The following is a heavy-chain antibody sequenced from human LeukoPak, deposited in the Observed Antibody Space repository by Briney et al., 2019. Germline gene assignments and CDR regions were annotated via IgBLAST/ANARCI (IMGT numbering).Heavy chain of an antibody. CDR2: ISGSGGST. V-gene: IGHV3-23*01. CDR1: GFTFSSYA. CDR3: AKVNIAAVGSDFDY. Sequence: GGSLRLSCAASGFTFSSYAMRWVRQAPGKGLEWVSAISGSGGSTYYADSVKGRFTISRENSKNTLYLQMNSLRAEETVVYYCAKVNIAAVGSDFDYCSQGTVITVSS. J-gene: IGHJ4*02. D-gene: IGHD6-13*01.